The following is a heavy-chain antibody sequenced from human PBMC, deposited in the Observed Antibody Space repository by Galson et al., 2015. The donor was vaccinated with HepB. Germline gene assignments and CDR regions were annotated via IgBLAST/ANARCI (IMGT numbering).Heavy chain of an antibody. J-gene: IGHJ4*02. CDR3: AKDALNRRAVGATS. D-gene: IGHD1-26*01. V-gene: IGHV3-30*02. CDR2: IRYDGSNK. Sequence: SLRLSCAASGFTFSSYGMHWVRQAPGKGLEWVAFIRYDGSNKYYADSVKGRFTISRDNSKNTLYLQVNSLRAEDTAVYYCAKDALNRRAVGATSWGQGALVTVSS. CDR1: GFTFSSYG.